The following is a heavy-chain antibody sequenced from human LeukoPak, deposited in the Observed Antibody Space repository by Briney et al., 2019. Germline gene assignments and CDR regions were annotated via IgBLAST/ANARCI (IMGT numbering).Heavy chain of an antibody. D-gene: IGHD2-21*02. CDR1: GLNFRNYG. Sequence: GGSLRLSCAASGLNFRNYGMHWVRQAPGKGLEWVAVIWYDGSNQYYVDSVKGRFTVSRDNAQNSMYLQMNSLRVEDTAVYYCTSWGDTTAEYFQRWGQGTLVTVSS. J-gene: IGHJ1*01. V-gene: IGHV3-33*03. CDR3: TSWGDTTAEYFQR. CDR2: IWYDGSNQ.